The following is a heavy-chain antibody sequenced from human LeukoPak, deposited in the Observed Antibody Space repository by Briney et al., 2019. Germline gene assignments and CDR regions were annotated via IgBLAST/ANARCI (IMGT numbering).Heavy chain of an antibody. J-gene: IGHJ4*02. Sequence: GESLEISCKGSGSIFTSYWIGWVRQLPGKGLEWMGIIYPGDSDTRYSPSFQGQVTISADKSISTAYLQWSSLKASDTAMYYCARFGAYNWNYGFPFDYWGQGTLVTVSS. CDR2: IYPGDSDT. CDR1: GSIFTSYW. V-gene: IGHV5-51*01. D-gene: IGHD1-7*01. CDR3: ARFGAYNWNYGFPFDY.